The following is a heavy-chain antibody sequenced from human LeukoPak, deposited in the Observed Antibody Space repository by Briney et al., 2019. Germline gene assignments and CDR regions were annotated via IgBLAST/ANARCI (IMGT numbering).Heavy chain of an antibody. CDR1: GFTFTRYW. J-gene: IGHJ4*02. CDR3: ARVQNEWQLLPGFDY. Sequence: GGSLRLSCAASGFTFTRYWMHWVRQAPGKGLVWVSRINTDGSSTAYADSVKGRFTISRDNAKDTVYLQMNSLRAEDTAVYYCARVQNEWQLLPGFDYWGQGTLVTVSS. D-gene: IGHD1-26*01. CDR2: INTDGSST. V-gene: IGHV3-74*01.